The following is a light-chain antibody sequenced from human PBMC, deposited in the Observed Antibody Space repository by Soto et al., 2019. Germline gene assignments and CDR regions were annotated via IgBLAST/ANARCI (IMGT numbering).Light chain of an antibody. Sequence: QPVLTQPPSVSGAPGQRVTISCTGSRSNIGAGFDVHWYQQFPGTAPKLLIYGNSNRPSGVPDRFSGSKSGTSASLAITGLQAEDEADYYCQSYDSSLSAVVFGGGTKHTVL. CDR2: GNS. V-gene: IGLV1-40*01. CDR1: RSNIGAGFD. CDR3: QSYDSSLSAVV. J-gene: IGLJ2*01.